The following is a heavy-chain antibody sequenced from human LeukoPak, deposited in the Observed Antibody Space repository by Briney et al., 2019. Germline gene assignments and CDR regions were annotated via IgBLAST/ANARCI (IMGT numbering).Heavy chain of an antibody. J-gene: IGHJ6*02. CDR2: INGGLENT. V-gene: IGHV1-3*01. D-gene: IGHD3-10*01. Sequence: ASVKGSCKASGYTFTNYAIHWVRQAPGQSLEWMGQINGGLENTKYSQRFLGRVTITRDISANTAYMELSSLTSEDTAVYYCARAEVLLSYGHNKHCLDVWGQGTTVTVSS. CDR1: GYTFTNYA. CDR3: ARAEVLLSYGHNKHCLDV.